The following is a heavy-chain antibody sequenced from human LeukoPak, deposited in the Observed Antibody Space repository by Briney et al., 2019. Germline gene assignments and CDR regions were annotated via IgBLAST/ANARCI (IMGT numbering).Heavy chain of an antibody. D-gene: IGHD3-3*01. CDR2: IYSGGST. CDR1: GFTVDSKY. V-gene: IGHV3-53*01. Sequence: PGVSLRLSCAASGFTVDSKYMSWVRQAPGKGLEWVSVIYSGGSTYYADSVKGRFTISGDNSKNTLYLQMNSLRAEDTAVYYCARARGFDDFWSGSNWFDPWGQGTLVTVSS. CDR3: ARARGFDDFWSGSNWFDP. J-gene: IGHJ5*02.